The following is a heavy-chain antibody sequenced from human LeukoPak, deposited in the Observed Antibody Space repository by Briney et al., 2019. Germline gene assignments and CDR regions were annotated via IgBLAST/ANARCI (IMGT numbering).Heavy chain of an antibody. J-gene: IGHJ4*02. CDR3: AIRDYDILTGYPY. Sequence: SETLSLTCAVYGGSFSGYYWSWIRQPPGKGLEWIGEINHSGSTNYNPSLKSRVTISVDTSKNQFSLKLSSVTAADTAAYYCAIRDYDILTGYPYWGQGTLVTVSS. CDR1: GGSFSGYY. D-gene: IGHD3-9*01. V-gene: IGHV4-34*01. CDR2: INHSGST.